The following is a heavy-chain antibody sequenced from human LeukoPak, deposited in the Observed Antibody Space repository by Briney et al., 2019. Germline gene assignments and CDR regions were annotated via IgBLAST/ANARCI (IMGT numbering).Heavy chain of an antibody. CDR3: ARVLLTGYYYDY. V-gene: IGHV3-23*01. Sequence: GGSLRLSCAASGFTFSSCAMSWVRQAPGEGLEWVSTISGSGCITYYTDPVKGRFTISRDNSKNTLYLQLGSLRAEDMAVYFCARVLLTGYYYDYWGQGTLVTVSS. J-gene: IGHJ4*02. CDR2: ISGSGCIT. CDR1: GFTFSSCA. D-gene: IGHD3-9*01.